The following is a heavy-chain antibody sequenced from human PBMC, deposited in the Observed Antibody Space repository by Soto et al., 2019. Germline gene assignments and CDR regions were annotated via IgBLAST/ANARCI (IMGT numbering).Heavy chain of an antibody. J-gene: IGHJ6*02. Sequence: QVQLVQSVAEVKKPGASVKVSCKASGYTFTSYGISWVRQAPGQGLEWMGWISAYNGNTNYAQKLQGRVTMTTDTSTSTAYMELRSLRSDDTAVYYCARDRPYYYGSGRGYYGMDVWGQGTTVTVSS. CDR2: ISAYNGNT. V-gene: IGHV1-18*01. CDR1: GYTFTSYG. D-gene: IGHD3-10*01. CDR3: ARDRPYYYGSGRGYYGMDV.